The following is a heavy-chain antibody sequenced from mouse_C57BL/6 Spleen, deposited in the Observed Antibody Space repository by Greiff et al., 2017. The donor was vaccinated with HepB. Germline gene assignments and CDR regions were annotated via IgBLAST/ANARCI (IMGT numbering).Heavy chain of an antibody. J-gene: IGHJ3*01. CDR3: ASPYYYGSSPWFAY. D-gene: IGHD1-1*01. Sequence: EVKLQESGGDLVKPGGSLKLSCAASGFTFSSYGMSWVRQTPDKRLEWVATISSGGSYTYYPDSVKGRFTISRDNAKNTLYLQMSSLKSEDTAMYYCASPYYYGSSPWFAYWGQGTLVTVSA. CDR1: GFTFSSYG. V-gene: IGHV5-6*01. CDR2: ISSGGSYT.